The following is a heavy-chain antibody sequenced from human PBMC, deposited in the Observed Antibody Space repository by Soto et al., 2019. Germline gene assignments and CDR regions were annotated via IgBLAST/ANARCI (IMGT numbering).Heavy chain of an antibody. D-gene: IGHD2-2*01. Sequence: SETLSRTCTVSGGAISSGGYYWSWIRQHPGKGLEWIGYIYYSGSTYYNPSLKSRVTISVDTSKNQFSLKLSSVTAADTAVYYCARSLVVPAANYNWFDPWGQGTLVTVSS. CDR3: ARSLVVPAANYNWFDP. J-gene: IGHJ5*02. CDR1: GGAISSGGYY. V-gene: IGHV4-31*03. CDR2: IYYSGST.